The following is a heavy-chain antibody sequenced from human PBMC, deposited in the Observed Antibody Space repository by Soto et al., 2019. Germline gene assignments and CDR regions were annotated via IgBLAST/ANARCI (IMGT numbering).Heavy chain of an antibody. CDR3: ARLGGYVSVGYYYLWDS. D-gene: IGHD3-22*01. CDR1: DGSMNSDSSY. J-gene: IGHJ4*02. V-gene: IGHV4-39*01. Sequence: QWQLQESGPGLVKPSETLSLTCRVSDGSMNSDSSYWGWIRQPPGKGLEWIGVINHSGSTYHNLSLKGRVTMSVDASRNQFSLKLTSMTAADTAVYYCARLGGYVSVGYYYLWDSWGQGTLVTVSS. CDR2: INHSGST.